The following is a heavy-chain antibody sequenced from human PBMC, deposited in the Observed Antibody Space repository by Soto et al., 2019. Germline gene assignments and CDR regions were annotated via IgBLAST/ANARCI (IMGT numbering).Heavy chain of an antibody. D-gene: IGHD6-6*01. CDR3: AAIPFTRASLVSYYYYYGMDV. CDR1: GGTFSSYA. V-gene: IGHV1-69*13. Sequence: SVKVSCKASGGTFSSYAISWVRQAPGQGLEWMGGIIPIFGTANYAQKFQGRVTITADESTSTAYMELSSLRSEDTAVYYCAAIPFTRASLVSYYYYYGMDVWGQGTTVTVSS. J-gene: IGHJ6*02. CDR2: IIPIFGTA.